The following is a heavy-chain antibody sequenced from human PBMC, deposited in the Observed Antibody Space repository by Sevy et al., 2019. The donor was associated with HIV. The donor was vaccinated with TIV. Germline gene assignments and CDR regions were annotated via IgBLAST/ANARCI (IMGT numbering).Heavy chain of an antibody. CDR2: ISSSSSYI. Sequence: GGSLRLSCAASGFTFSSYSMNWVRQAPGKGLEWVSSISSSSSYIYYADSVKGRFTISRDNAKNSLYLQMNSLRAEDTAVYYCARSAGGTNDVWGIDYWGQGTLVTVSS. V-gene: IGHV3-21*01. D-gene: IGHD2-8*01. CDR3: ARSAGGTNDVWGIDY. J-gene: IGHJ4*02. CDR1: GFTFSSYS.